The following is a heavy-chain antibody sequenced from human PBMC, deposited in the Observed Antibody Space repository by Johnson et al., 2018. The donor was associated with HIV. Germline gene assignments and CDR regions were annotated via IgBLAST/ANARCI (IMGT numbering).Heavy chain of an antibody. CDR3: FTEPPPYTNYVRLHDVFDI. J-gene: IGHJ3*02. CDR2: ISYDGSNK. D-gene: IGHD3-16*01. Sequence: QMLLVESGGGLVQPGGSLRVSCAASGFTVSSNYMNWVRQAPGKGLEWVAVISYDGSNKYYADSVKGRFTISRDNSKNTLYLQMNSLKIEDTAVYYCFTEPPPYTNYVRLHDVFDIWGQGTMVTVSS. V-gene: IGHV3-30*03. CDR1: GFTVSSNY.